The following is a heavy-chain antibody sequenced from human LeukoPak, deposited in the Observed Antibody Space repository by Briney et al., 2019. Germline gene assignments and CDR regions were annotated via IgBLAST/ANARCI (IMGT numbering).Heavy chain of an antibody. CDR3: ARRVRGDFGGHFDY. CDR1: GGSISSSDYY. D-gene: IGHD4-17*01. J-gene: IGHJ4*02. CDR2: IYYTGNT. Sequence: SETLSLTCTVSGGSISSSDYYWGWIRQSPGKGLEWIGSIYYTGNTYYNASLRSRVTIFVDTSKNQFSLKLTSVTAADTAIYYCARRVRGDFGGHFDYWGQGTLVTVSS. V-gene: IGHV4-39*01.